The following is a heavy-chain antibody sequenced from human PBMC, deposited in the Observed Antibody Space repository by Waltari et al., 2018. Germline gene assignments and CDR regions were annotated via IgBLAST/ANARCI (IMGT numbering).Heavy chain of an antibody. Sequence: EVQLVESGGGLVNPGVSLRLSCAASGFTFSDYSMPWVRQAPGKGMEGVSSRSSADYRVDADSMKGRFIISRDNAKNSLYLQMNGLRGEETAVYYCARVIVYSDSPVCDFWGQGTLVIVSS. D-gene: IGHD2-21*01. J-gene: IGHJ4*01. CDR1: GFTFSDYS. V-gene: IGHV3-21*01. CDR2: RSSADYR. CDR3: ARVIVYSDSPVCDF.